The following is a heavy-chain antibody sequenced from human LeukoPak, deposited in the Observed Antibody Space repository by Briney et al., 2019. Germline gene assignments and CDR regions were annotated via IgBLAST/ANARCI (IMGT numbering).Heavy chain of an antibody. V-gene: IGHV3-30*03. CDR3: ATVNGDYEGYFQH. Sequence: PGRSLRLSCAASGFTFSSYGMHWVRQAPGKGLEWVAVISYDGSNKYYVDSVKGRFTISRDNSKNTLYLHMNSLRAEDTAVYYCATVNGDYEGYFQHWGQGTLVTVSS. D-gene: IGHD4-17*01. CDR2: ISYDGSNK. CDR1: GFTFSSYG. J-gene: IGHJ1*01.